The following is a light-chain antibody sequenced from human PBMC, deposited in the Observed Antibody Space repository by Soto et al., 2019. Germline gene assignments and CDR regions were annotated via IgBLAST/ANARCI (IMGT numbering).Light chain of an antibody. CDR2: DVN. CDR3: CSYTSSSTHV. Sequence: QSALTQPASVSGSPGQSITISCTGTSSDVGGYNFVSWYQPPPGKVPKLMIFDVNRRPSGVSDRFSGSKSGNTASLTISGLQAEAEGDYYCCSYTSSSTHVFGSGTKVTVL. V-gene: IGLV2-14*03. J-gene: IGLJ1*01. CDR1: SSDVGGYNF.